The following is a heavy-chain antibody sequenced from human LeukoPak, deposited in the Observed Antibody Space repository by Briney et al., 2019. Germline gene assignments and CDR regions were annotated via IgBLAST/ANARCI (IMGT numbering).Heavy chain of an antibody. CDR1: GFTFSDYY. Sequence: GGSLRLSCAASGFTFSDYYMSWIRQAPRKGLEWVSYISSSGSTIYYADSVKGRFTISRDNAKNSLYLQVNSLRAEDTAVYYCAREGAYYYDSFLDYWGQGTLVTVSS. V-gene: IGHV3-11*01. J-gene: IGHJ4*02. CDR3: AREGAYYYDSFLDY. CDR2: ISSSGSTI. D-gene: IGHD3-22*01.